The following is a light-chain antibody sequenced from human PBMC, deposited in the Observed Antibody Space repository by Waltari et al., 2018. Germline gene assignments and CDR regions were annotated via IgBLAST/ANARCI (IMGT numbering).Light chain of an antibody. Sequence: QSALTQPASVSGSPGQSITISCTGSSSAVGGYNYFSWFQQHPGKAPKLMIYEVSNRPSGVSDRFSGSKSGNTASLTISGLQPEDEADYYCSSYTSSTTVVFGGGTKLTVL. CDR2: EVS. J-gene: IGLJ2*01. CDR3: SSYTSSTTVV. CDR1: SSAVGGYNY. V-gene: IGLV2-14*01.